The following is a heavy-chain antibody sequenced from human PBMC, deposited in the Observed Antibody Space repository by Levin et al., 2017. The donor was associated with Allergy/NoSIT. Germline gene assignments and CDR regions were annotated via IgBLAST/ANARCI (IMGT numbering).Heavy chain of an antibody. J-gene: IGHJ4*02. D-gene: IGHD3-22*01. Sequence: PGGSLRLSCAASGFTFSSYWMHWVRQAPGKGLVWVSRINSDGSNTTYADSVKGRFTISRDNAKNTLYLQMNSLRAEDTAVYYCARVPYYYDSSGRRPYYFDYWGQGTLVTVSS. CDR2: INSDGSNT. CDR3: ARVPYYYDSSGRRPYYFDY. CDR1: GFTFSSYW. V-gene: IGHV3-74*01.